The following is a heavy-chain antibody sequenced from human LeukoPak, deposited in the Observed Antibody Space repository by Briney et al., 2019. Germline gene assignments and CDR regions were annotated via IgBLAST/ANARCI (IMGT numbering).Heavy chain of an antibody. CDR1: GGSISSGTYY. Sequence: SETLSLTCTVSGGSISSGTYYWSWIRQPAGKGLEWIGRIYTSGSTNYNPSLKSRVTISVDTSKNQFSLKLSSVTAADTAVYYCAREASSSSSWYSGWFDPWGQGTLVIVSS. CDR2: IYTSGST. D-gene: IGHD6-13*01. CDR3: AREASSSSSWYSGWFDP. J-gene: IGHJ5*02. V-gene: IGHV4-61*02.